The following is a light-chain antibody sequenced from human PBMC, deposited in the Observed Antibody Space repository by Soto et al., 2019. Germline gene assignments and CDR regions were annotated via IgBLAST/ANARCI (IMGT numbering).Light chain of an antibody. CDR2: EVS. CDR3: SSYPSRSTLEVV. V-gene: IGLV2-14*01. J-gene: IGLJ2*01. Sequence: QSALTQPASVSGSPGQSITISCTGTSSDVGGYNYVSWYQQHPGKAPKLMIYEVSNRPSGVSNRFSGSKSGNTASLTISGLRGEDEADYYCSSYPSRSTLEVVFGGGTKLTVL. CDR1: SSDVGGYNY.